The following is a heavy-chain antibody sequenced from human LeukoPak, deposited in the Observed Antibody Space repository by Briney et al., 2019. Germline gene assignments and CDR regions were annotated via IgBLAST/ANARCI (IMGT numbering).Heavy chain of an antibody. CDR3: AKETTLSTIFITIDY. D-gene: IGHD3-22*01. J-gene: IGHJ4*02. CDR2: VSASGDGT. V-gene: IGHV3-23*01. Sequence: GGSLRLSCAASGFTFSGYAISWVRQAPGKGLEWVSAVSASGDGTYYADSVKGRFTISRDNSKNTLFLQMNSLRAEDTAIYYCAKETTLSTIFITIDYWGQGSLAAVSS. CDR1: GFTFSGYA.